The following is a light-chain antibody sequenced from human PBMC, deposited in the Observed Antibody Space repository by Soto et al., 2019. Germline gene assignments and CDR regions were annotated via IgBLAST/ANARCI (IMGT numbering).Light chain of an antibody. CDR2: GAS. CDR1: QSVSSSY. V-gene: IGKV3-20*01. Sequence: EIALTQAPGTLSLSPGESATLSCRASQSVSSSYLAWYQQKPGQAPRLLIYGASSRATGIPDRFSGSGSGTDFTLTISRLEPEDFAVYYCQQYGSSPWTLGQGTKVEIK. J-gene: IGKJ1*01. CDR3: QQYGSSPWT.